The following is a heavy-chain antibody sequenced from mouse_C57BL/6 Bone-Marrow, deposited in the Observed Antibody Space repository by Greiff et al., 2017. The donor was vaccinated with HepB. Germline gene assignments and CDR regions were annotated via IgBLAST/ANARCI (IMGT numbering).Heavy chain of an antibody. Sequence: EVKVVESGGGLVQPGESLKLSCESNEYEFPSHDMSWVRKTPEKRLELVAAINSDGGSTYYPDTMERRFIISRDNTKKTLYLQMSSLRSEDTALYYCARQITTVRGPFDYWGQGTTLTVSS. V-gene: IGHV5-2*01. J-gene: IGHJ2*01. D-gene: IGHD1-1*01. CDR1: EYEFPSHD. CDR2: INSDGGST. CDR3: ARQITTVRGPFDY.